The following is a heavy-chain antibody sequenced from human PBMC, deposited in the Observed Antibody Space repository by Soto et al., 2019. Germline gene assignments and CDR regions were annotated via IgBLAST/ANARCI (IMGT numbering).Heavy chain of an antibody. CDR3: ARAGDQLLGGSKYYYYYYGMDV. J-gene: IGHJ6*02. Sequence: ASVKVSCKASGYTFTSYYMHWVRQAPGQGLEWMGIINPSGGSTSYAQKFQGRVTMTRDTSTSTAYMELRSLRSDDTAVYYCARAGDQLLGGSKYYYYYYGMDVWGQGTTVTVSS. D-gene: IGHD2-2*01. CDR1: GYTFTSYY. CDR2: INPSGGST. V-gene: IGHV1-46*01.